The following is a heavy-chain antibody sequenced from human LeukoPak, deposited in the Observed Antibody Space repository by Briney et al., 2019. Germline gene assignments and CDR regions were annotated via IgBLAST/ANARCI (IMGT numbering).Heavy chain of an antibody. J-gene: IGHJ4*02. D-gene: IGHD4-23*01. CDR1: GFTFSSYG. CDR2: ISGSGGST. CDR3: AREGFTVVTQTFDY. V-gene: IGHV3-23*01. Sequence: GGSLRLSCAASGFTFSSYGMSWVRQAPGKGLEWVSTISGSGGSTYYADSVKGRFTISRDNSKNRLYLQINSLRAEDTAVYYCAREGFTVVTQTFDYWGQGTLVTVSS.